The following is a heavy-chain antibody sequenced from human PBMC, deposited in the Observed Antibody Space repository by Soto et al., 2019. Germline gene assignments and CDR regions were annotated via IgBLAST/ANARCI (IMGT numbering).Heavy chain of an antibody. Sequence: SETLSLTCAVYGGSVSGYYWSWIRQPPGKGLEWIGEINHSGSTNYNPSLKSRVTISVDTSKNQFSLKLSSVTAADTAVYYWARVRRGAAYYYYYCMEVWGQGTTVT. CDR1: GGSVSGYY. J-gene: IGHJ6*01. CDR2: INHSGST. V-gene: IGHV4-34*01. CDR3: ARVRRGAAYYYYYCMEV. D-gene: IGHD2-15*01.